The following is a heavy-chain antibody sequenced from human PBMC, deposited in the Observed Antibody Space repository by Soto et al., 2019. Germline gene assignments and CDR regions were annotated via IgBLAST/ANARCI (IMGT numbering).Heavy chain of an antibody. CDR1: GYTFTSYG. D-gene: IGHD2-15*01. Sequence: ASVKVSCKASGYTFTSYGISWVRQAPGQGLEWMGWISAYNGNTNYAQKLQGRVTMTTDTSTSTAYMELRSLRSDDTAVYYFARDIDDVVVVPGENWFDPWGQGTLVTVSS. CDR3: ARDIDDVVVVPGENWFDP. V-gene: IGHV1-18*01. J-gene: IGHJ5*02. CDR2: ISAYNGNT.